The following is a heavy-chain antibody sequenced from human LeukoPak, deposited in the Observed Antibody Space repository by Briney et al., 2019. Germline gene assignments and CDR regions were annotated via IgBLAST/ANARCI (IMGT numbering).Heavy chain of an antibody. D-gene: IGHD3-9*01. V-gene: IGHV4-39*07. CDR3: ARGEEVLRYFDWLPLGY. CDR2: IYYSGST. Sequence: PSETLSLTCTVSGGSISSSSYYWGWIRQPPGKGLEWIVSIYYSGSTYYNPSLKSRVTISVDTSKNQFSLKLSSVTAADTAVYYCARGEEVLRYFDWLPLGYWGQGTLVTVSS. CDR1: GGSISSSSYY. J-gene: IGHJ4*02.